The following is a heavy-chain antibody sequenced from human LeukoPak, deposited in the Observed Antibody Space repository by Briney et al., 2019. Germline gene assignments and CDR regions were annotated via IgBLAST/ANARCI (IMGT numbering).Heavy chain of an antibody. V-gene: IGHV1-18*01. CDR3: ARAGYSRFVDDLDY. CDR2: ISAYNGNT. D-gene: IGHD1-26*01. J-gene: IGHJ4*02. CDR1: GCIFTNYG. Sequence: GASVKVSFKASGCIFTNYGINWVRQAPGQGLEWMGWISAYNGNTKYTQKLQDRVTMTTDTSTSTAYMELKTLRSDDTAVYFCARAGYSRFVDDLDYWGQGTLVTVSS.